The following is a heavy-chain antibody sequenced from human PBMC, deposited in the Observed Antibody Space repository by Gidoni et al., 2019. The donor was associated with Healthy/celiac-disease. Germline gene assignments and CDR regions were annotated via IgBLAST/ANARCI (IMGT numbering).Heavy chain of an antibody. CDR1: GFPFSRYG. J-gene: IGHJ4*02. V-gene: IGHV3-30*03. CDR2: ISYDGSNK. Sequence: QVQLVESGGGVVQPGRSLSLSCAASGFPFSRYGMHWVRQAPGKGLEWVAVISYDGSNKYYADSVKGRFTISRDNSKNTLYLQMNSLRAEDTAVYYCARDSGHGDYLDDYWGQGTLVTVSS. D-gene: IGHD4-17*01. CDR3: ARDSGHGDYLDDY.